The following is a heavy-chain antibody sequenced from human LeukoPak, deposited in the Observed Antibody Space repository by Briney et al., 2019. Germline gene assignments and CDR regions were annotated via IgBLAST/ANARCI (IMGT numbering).Heavy chain of an antibody. V-gene: IGHV4-34*01. CDR2: INHSGST. Sequence: SETLSLTCAVYGGSFSSYYWSWIRQPSGKGLEWIGEINHSGSTNYNPSLKSRVTISVDTSKNQFSLNLNSVTAADTAVYYCARSVAGNDYWGQGTLVTVSS. CDR3: ARSVAGNDY. J-gene: IGHJ4*02. CDR1: GGSFSSYY. D-gene: IGHD6-19*01.